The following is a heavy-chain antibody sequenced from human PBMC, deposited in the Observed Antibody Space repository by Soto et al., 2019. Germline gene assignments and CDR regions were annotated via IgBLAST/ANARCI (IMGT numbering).Heavy chain of an antibody. CDR3: AIGGIILVGAATRPLDY. D-gene: IGHD1-26*01. V-gene: IGHV3-21*01. CDR2: ISGSSDYI. Sequence: EVQLVESGGGLVKPGGSLRLACAASGFPFNSHSMFWVRQAPGKGLEWVSSISGSSDYIFYADSVKGRFTIFRDNAKKSLFLQMNSLRAEDTAMYYCAIGGIILVGAATRPLDYWGQGTLVTVSS. J-gene: IGHJ4*02. CDR1: GFPFNSHS.